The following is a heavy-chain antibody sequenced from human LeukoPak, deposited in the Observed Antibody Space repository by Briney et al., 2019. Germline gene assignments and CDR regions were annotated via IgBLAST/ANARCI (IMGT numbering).Heavy chain of an antibody. CDR3: AKLGDSSGYYSHFDY. J-gene: IGHJ4*02. CDR1: GFTFSSYA. D-gene: IGHD3-22*01. Sequence: GGSLRLSCVASGFTFSSYAMSWVRQAPGKGLERVSAISGSGGSTYYADSVKGRFTISRDNSKNTLYLQMNSLRAEDTAVYYCAKLGDSSGYYSHFDYWGQGTLVTVSS. CDR2: ISGSGGST. V-gene: IGHV3-23*01.